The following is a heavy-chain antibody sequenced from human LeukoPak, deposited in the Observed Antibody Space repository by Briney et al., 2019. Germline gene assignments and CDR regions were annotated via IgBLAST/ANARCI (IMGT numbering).Heavy chain of an antibody. CDR2: IYHSGST. Sequence: SETLSLTCAVSGYSISSGYYWGWIRQPPGKGLEWIGSIYHSGSTYYNPSLKSRVTISVDTSKNQFSLKLSSVTAADTAVYYCARRVSSSSSGFDYWGQGTPVTVSS. V-gene: IGHV4-38-2*01. CDR3: ARRVSSSSSGFDY. CDR1: GYSISSGYY. D-gene: IGHD6-6*01. J-gene: IGHJ4*02.